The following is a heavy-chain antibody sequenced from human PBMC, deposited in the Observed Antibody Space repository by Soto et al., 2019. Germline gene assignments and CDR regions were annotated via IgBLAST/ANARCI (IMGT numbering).Heavy chain of an antibody. V-gene: IGHV3-11*01. CDR3: AKDRQYPRDYFHY. CDR1: GFTFSDYY. J-gene: IGHJ4*02. Sequence: GGSLRLSCAASGFTFSDYYMSWIRQAPGKGLEWVSYISSSGSTIYYADSVKGRFTISRNTVFLQMDSLRAEDTAVYYCAKDRQYPRDYFHYWGQGTLVTVSS. D-gene: IGHD4-4*01. CDR2: ISSSGSTI.